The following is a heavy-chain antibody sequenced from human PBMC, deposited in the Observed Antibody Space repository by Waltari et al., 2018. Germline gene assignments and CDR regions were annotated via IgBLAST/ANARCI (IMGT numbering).Heavy chain of an antibody. CDR3: AREHYSSWDF. D-gene: IGHD3-10*01. Sequence: EVQLVESGGALVQPGGSLRLSWEASGFIFSTYWKHWVRQAPGTGLVLASGIKIVDVGGKSFADSVKGRFLITRDNAKNTLYLQMTSLRAEDTGVYDCAREHYSSWDFWRTGTTVTVAS. J-gene: IGHJ6*04. V-gene: IGHV3-74*01. CDR1: GFIFSTYW. CDR2: IKIVDVGGK.